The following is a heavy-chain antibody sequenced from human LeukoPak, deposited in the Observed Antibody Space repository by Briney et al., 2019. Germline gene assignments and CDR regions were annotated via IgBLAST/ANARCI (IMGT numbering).Heavy chain of an antibody. CDR2: ISSSSSYI. Sequence: GGSLRLSRAASGFTFSSYSMNWVRQAPGKGLEWVSSISSSSSYIYYADSVKGRFTISRDNAKNSLYLQMNSLRAEDTAVYYCARRVVVVAARALDYWGQGTLVTVSS. CDR3: ARRVVVVAARALDY. D-gene: IGHD2-15*01. CDR1: GFTFSSYS. V-gene: IGHV3-21*01. J-gene: IGHJ4*02.